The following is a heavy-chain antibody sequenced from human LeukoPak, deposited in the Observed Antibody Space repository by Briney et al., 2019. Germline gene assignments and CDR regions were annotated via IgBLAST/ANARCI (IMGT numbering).Heavy chain of an antibody. Sequence: GASVQVACEASGYTFTNYAITWVRQAPGQGLEWMGWMSVYNGNTQYAQKFQGRVTLTRDTSTNTAYMDLRSLESDDTAVYYCARYSEGYCTSASCFRGFDPWGQGTLVTVSS. CDR2: MSVYNGNT. CDR3: ARYSEGYCTSASCFRGFDP. CDR1: GYTFTNYA. D-gene: IGHD2-2*01. J-gene: IGHJ5*02. V-gene: IGHV1-18*01.